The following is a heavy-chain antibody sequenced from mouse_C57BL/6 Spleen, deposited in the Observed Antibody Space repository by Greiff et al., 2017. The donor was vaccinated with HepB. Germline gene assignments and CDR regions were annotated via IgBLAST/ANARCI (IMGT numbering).Heavy chain of an antibody. Sequence: DVKLVESGGGLVKPGGSLKLSCAASGFTFSSYAMSWVRQTPEKRLEWVATISDGGSYTYYPDNVKGRFTISRDNAKNNLYLQMSHLKSEDTAMYYCAREKAYSEAWFAYWGQGTLVTVSA. D-gene: IGHD2-10*01. J-gene: IGHJ3*01. CDR1: GFTFSSYA. CDR2: ISDGGSYT. V-gene: IGHV5-4*01. CDR3: AREKAYSEAWFAY.